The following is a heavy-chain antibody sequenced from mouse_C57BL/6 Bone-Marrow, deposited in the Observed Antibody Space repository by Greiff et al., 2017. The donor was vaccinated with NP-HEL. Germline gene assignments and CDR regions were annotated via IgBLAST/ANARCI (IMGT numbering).Heavy chain of an antibody. CDR1: GYTFTSYW. J-gene: IGHJ2*01. CDR3: ARLHNLIYYYGSSYGY. V-gene: IGHV1-7*01. CDR2: INPSSGYT. Sequence: VQLQQSGAELAKPGASVKLSCKASGYTFTSYWMHWVKQRPGQGLEWIGYINPSSGYTKYNQKFKDKATLTADKSSSTAYMQLSSLTYEDSAVYYCARLHNLIYYYGSSYGYWGQGTTLTVSS. D-gene: IGHD1-1*01.